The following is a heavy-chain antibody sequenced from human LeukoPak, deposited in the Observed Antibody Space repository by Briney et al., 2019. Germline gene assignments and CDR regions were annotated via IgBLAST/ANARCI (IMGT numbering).Heavy chain of an antibody. J-gene: IGHJ4*02. CDR3: AREGSWVPAAIGYFDY. CDR1: GGSISSSSYY. Sequence: SETLSLTCTVSGGSISSSSYYWGWIRQPPGKGLEWIGSIYYSGSTYYNPSLKSRVTMSVDTSKNQFSLKLSSVTAADTAVYYCAREGSWVPAAIGYFDYWGQGTLVTVSS. D-gene: IGHD2-2*02. V-gene: IGHV4-39*07. CDR2: IYYSGST.